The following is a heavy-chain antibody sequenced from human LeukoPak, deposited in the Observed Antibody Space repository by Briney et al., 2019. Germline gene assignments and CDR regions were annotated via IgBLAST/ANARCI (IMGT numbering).Heavy chain of an antibody. V-gene: IGHV5-51*01. CDR2: IYPDDSDT. D-gene: IGHD3-22*01. J-gene: IGHJ4*02. CDR1: GYSFTSYR. CDR3: ARRSDRSAHFDY. Sequence: GESLKISCKGSGYSFTSYRIGWVRQMPGKGLEWMGIIYPDDSDTTYSPSFQGQVTISVDKSISTAYLRWSSLKASDSAMYYCARRSDRSAHFDYWGQGTLVTVSS.